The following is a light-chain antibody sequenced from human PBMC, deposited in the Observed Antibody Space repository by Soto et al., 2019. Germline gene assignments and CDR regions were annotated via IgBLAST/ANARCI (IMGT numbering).Light chain of an antibody. J-gene: IGKJ4*01. CDR1: PSVSNY. Sequence: EIVLIQSPATLFLSLGERATLSCRASPSVSNYLAWYQQKPGQAPRLLIYDTSNRATDIPARFSGSGSGTDSTLTINSLEPEDFAVYYCQQRSNWPLTFGGGTKVDIK. CDR3: QQRSNWPLT. V-gene: IGKV3-11*01. CDR2: DTS.